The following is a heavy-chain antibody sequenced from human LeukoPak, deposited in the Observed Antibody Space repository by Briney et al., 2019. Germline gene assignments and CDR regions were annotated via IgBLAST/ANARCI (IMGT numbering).Heavy chain of an antibody. D-gene: IGHD4-17*01. CDR2: IYHSGST. V-gene: IGHV4-38-2*02. Sequence: PSETLSLTCTVSGYSISSGYYWGWIRQPPGKGLEWIGSIYHSGSTYYNPSLKSRVTISVDTSKNQFSLKLSSVTAADTAVYYCARGMTTVTGPLGYWGQGTLVTVSS. J-gene: IGHJ4*02. CDR3: ARGMTTVTGPLGY. CDR1: GYSISSGYY.